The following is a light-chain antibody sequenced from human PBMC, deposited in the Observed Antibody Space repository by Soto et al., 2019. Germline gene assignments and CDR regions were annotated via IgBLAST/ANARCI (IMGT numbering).Light chain of an antibody. CDR3: SSYAGSNTFV. J-gene: IGLJ1*01. CDR1: SSDVGGYNY. V-gene: IGLV2-8*01. Sequence: QSALTQPPSASGSPGQSVTISCTGTSSDVGGYNYVSWYQHHPGKVPKLMIYEVSKRPSGVPDRFSGSKSGNTASLTVSGLQAEDETDYYCSSYAGSNTFVFVTGSKVPVL. CDR2: EVS.